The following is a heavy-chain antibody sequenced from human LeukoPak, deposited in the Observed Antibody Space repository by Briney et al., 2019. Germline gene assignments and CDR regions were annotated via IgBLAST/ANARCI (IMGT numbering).Heavy chain of an antibody. V-gene: IGHV4-38-2*02. J-gene: IGHJ4*02. Sequence: SETLSLTCTASGYTISSGYYWGWIRQPPGKGLEWSGSIYHSGSTYYNPPLKSRVTISVDTSKNQFSLKLSSLTAADTAVYYCARDSQVACIDYWGQGTLVTVSS. CDR3: ARDSQVACIDY. D-gene: IGHD6-19*01. CDR2: IYHSGST. CDR1: GYTISSGYY.